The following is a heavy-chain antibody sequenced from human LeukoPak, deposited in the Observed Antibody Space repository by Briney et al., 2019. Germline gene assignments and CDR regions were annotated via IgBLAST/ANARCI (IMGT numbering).Heavy chain of an antibody. J-gene: IGHJ4*02. Sequence: ASVKVSCKASGYTFTSYAMHWVRQAPGQRLEWMGWINAGNGNTKYSQKFQGRVTITRDTSASTAYMELSSLRSEDTAVYYCAAVPVYSSGWYVYFDYWGQGTLVTVSS. V-gene: IGHV1-3*01. CDR3: AAVPVYSSGWYVYFDY. CDR1: GYTFTSYA. D-gene: IGHD6-19*01. CDR2: INAGNGNT.